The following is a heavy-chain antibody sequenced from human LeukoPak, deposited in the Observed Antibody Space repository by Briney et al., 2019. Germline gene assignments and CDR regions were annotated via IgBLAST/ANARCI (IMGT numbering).Heavy chain of an antibody. Sequence: GGSLRLSCAASGFTVSSNYMSWVRQAPGMGLEWVSVIYSGGSTYYADSVKGQFTISRDNSKNTLYLQMNSLRAEDTAAYYCARGVAAGTTYYYYYMDVWGKGTTVTVSS. CDR2: IYSGGST. CDR3: ARGVAAGTTYYYYYMDV. D-gene: IGHD6-13*01. CDR1: GFTVSSNY. V-gene: IGHV3-53*01. J-gene: IGHJ6*03.